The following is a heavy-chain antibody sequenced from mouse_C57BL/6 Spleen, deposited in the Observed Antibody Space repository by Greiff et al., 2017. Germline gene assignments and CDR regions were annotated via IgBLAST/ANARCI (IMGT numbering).Heavy chain of an antibody. CDR2: IDPSDRYT. Sequence: VKLQQPGAELVKPGASVKLSCKASGYTFTSYWMQWVKQRPGQGLEWIGEIDPSDRYTNYNQKFKGKATLTVDTSSSTAYMQLSSLTSEDSAVYYCARRTPTTVVARNYFDYWGQGTTLTVSS. D-gene: IGHD1-1*01. J-gene: IGHJ2*01. CDR1: GYTFTSYW. CDR3: ARRTPTTVVARNYFDY. V-gene: IGHV1-50*01.